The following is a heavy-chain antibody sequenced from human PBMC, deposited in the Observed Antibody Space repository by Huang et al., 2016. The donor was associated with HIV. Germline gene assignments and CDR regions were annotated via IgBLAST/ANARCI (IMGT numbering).Heavy chain of an antibody. CDR2: INPNSGGT. Sequence: QVQLVQSGAEVKKPGASVKVSCKASGYIFTDYYIHWMRQAPGQGLEGLGWINPNSGGTNYAQKFQGRGTMTRDTSISTVYMEVSGLTSDDTAIYYCARDNRVVSPLDYWGQGTLVIVSS. D-gene: IGHD2-15*01. CDR3: ARDNRVVSPLDY. V-gene: IGHV1-2*02. CDR1: GYIFTDYY. J-gene: IGHJ4*02.